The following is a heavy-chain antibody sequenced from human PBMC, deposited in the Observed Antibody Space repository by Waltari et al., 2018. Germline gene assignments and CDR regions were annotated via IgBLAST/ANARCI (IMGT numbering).Heavy chain of an antibody. J-gene: IGHJ6*02. Sequence: QVQLVQSGAEVKKPGASVKVSCKASGYTFTSYGISWVRQAPGQGLEWMGWINPNSGGTNYAQKFQGWVTMTRDTSISTAYMELSRLRSDDTAVYYCARAAAGTEYYGMDVWGQGTTVTVSS. CDR3: ARAAAGTEYYGMDV. V-gene: IGHV1-2*04. D-gene: IGHD6-13*01. CDR1: GYTFTSYG. CDR2: INPNSGGT.